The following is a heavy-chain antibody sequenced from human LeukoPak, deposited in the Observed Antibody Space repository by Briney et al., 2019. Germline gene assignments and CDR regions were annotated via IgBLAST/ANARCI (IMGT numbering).Heavy chain of an antibody. CDR2: IKRDGNEK. CDR1: GFTFSSYA. Sequence: TGGSLRLSCAASGFTFSSYAMSWVRQAPGKGLEWVANIKRDGNEKYYLDSVKGRFTISRDNAKNLLYLQMNSLRAEDTAVYYCARLKGDFSIFDYWGQGILVTVSS. D-gene: IGHD2-21*01. CDR3: ARLKGDFSIFDY. J-gene: IGHJ4*02. V-gene: IGHV3-7*02.